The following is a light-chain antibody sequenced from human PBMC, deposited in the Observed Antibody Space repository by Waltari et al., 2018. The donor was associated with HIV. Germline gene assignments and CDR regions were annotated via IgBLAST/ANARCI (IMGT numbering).Light chain of an antibody. Sequence: QSVLTQPPSASATPGQRVTISCSGSSSQLSSNHINWYQPVQGTAPKLPIYTNNQRPSGVPDRFSGSKSGSSASLAISGLQSEDEADYYCAAWDDSLNGWVFGGGTKLTVL. CDR3: AAWDDSLNGWV. V-gene: IGLV1-44*01. CDR1: SSQLSSNH. J-gene: IGLJ3*02. CDR2: TNN.